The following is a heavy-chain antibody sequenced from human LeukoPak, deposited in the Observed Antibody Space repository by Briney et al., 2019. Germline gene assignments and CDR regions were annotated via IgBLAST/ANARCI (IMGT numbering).Heavy chain of an antibody. Sequence: PSETLSLTCTVSGGSISSYYWSWIRQHPGKGLEWIGYIYYSGSTYYNPSLKSRVTISVDTSKNQFSLKLSSVTAADTAVYYCARAPLGPYYYYGMDVWGQGTTVTVSS. J-gene: IGHJ6*02. V-gene: IGHV4-59*06. CDR1: GGSISSYY. CDR2: IYYSGST. CDR3: ARAPLGPYYYYGMDV.